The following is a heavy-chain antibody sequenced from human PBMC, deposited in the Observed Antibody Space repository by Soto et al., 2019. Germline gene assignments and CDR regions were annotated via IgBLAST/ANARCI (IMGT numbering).Heavy chain of an antibody. CDR3: AREFLDNHIVVVPAAIRPGVYYYYYGMDV. D-gene: IGHD2-2*02. Sequence: GASVKVSCKASGGTFTGYYMHWVRQAPGQGLEWMGWINPNSGGTNYAQKFQGWVTMTRDTSISTAYMELGRLRSDDTAVYYCAREFLDNHIVVVPAAIRPGVYYYYYGMDVWGQGTTVTVSS. V-gene: IGHV1-2*04. CDR2: INPNSGGT. CDR1: GGTFTGYY. J-gene: IGHJ6*02.